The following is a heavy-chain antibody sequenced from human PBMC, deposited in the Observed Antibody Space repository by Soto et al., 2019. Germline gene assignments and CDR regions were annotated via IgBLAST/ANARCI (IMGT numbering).Heavy chain of an antibody. V-gene: IGHV4-61*01. CDR2: IYYSGST. D-gene: IGHD4-17*01. J-gene: IGHJ5*02. CDR1: GGSVSSGSYY. Sequence: SETLSLTCTVSGGSVSSGSYYWSWIRQPPGKGLEWIGYIYYSGSTNYNPSLKSRVAISVDTSKNQFSLKLSSVTAADTAVYNCARPLLYGDYHRGKFDPWGQGTLVTVSS. CDR3: ARPLLYGDYHRGKFDP.